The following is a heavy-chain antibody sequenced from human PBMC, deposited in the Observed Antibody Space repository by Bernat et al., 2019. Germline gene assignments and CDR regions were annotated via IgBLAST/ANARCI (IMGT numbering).Heavy chain of an antibody. CDR2: ISGDGGST. CDR3: AKENTYYDFWSGYLSDYYGSGSYYDY. Sequence: EVQLVESGGGVVQPGGSLRLSCAASGFTFDDYAMHWVRQAPGKGLEWVSLISGDGGSTYYADSVKGRFTISRDNSKNSLYLQMNSLRTEDTALYYCAKENTYYDFWSGYLSDYYGSGSYYDYWGQGTLVTVSS. V-gene: IGHV3-43*02. D-gene: IGHD3-3*01. CDR1: GFTFDDYA. J-gene: IGHJ4*02.